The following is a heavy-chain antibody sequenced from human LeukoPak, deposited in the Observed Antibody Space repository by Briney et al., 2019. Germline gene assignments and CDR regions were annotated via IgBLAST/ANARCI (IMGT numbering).Heavy chain of an antibody. CDR1: GGSISSNNW. CDR2: IYHSGSS. Sequence: NASGTLSLTCAVSGGSISSNNWWSWVRQPPRKGLEWIGEIYHSGSSNYDPSLRSRVTISVDKSKNQFSLRLSSVTAADTAVYYCARKVAMAPYYFDYWGQGTLVTVSS. D-gene: IGHD6-19*01. J-gene: IGHJ4*02. CDR3: ARKVAMAPYYFDY. V-gene: IGHV4-4*02.